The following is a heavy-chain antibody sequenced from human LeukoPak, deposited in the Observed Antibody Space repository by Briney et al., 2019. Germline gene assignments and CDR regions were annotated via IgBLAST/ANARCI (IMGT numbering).Heavy chain of an antibody. CDR3: ARRARNGLDAFDI. Sequence: ASVKVSCKASAYNFTGYYLHWVGQAPGQGFQWVGWLDPNNGDTDYAQKFQGRVTMTRDMSISTAYMDLGRLTSDDTAVYYCARRARNGLDAFDIWGQGTMVTVSS. J-gene: IGHJ3*02. CDR1: AYNFTGYY. D-gene: IGHD1-14*01. CDR2: LDPNNGDT. V-gene: IGHV1-2*02.